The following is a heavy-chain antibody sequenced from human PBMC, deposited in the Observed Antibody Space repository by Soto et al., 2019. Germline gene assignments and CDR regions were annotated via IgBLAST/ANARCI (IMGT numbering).Heavy chain of an antibody. V-gene: IGHV1-2*02. D-gene: IGHD6-19*01. Sequence: ASVKVSFKACGYTFTGYYMHWLRQAPGQGLEWMGWINPNSGGTNYAQKFQGRVTMTRDTSISTAYMELSRLRSDDTAVYYCTQWLVLDAFDIWGQGTMVTVSS. CDR1: GYTFTGYY. J-gene: IGHJ3*02. CDR3: TQWLVLDAFDI. CDR2: INPNSGGT.